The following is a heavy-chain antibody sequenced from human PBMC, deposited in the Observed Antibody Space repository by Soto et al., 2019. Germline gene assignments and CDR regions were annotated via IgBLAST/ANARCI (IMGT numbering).Heavy chain of an antibody. Sequence: PSQTLSLTCAISGDSVSSNSAAWNWIRQSPSRGLEWLGRTYYRSKWYNDYAVSVKSRITINPDTSKNQFSLQLNSVTPEDTAVYYCARGEGTIFGVVITTFHYMDVWGKGTTVIVSS. CDR2: TYYRSKWYN. V-gene: IGHV6-1*01. CDR3: ARGEGTIFGVVITTFHYMDV. J-gene: IGHJ6*03. CDR1: GDSVSSNSAA. D-gene: IGHD3-3*01.